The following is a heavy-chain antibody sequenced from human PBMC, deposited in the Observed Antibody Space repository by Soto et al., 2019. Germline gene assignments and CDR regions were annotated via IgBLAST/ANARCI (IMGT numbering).Heavy chain of an antibody. Sequence: GGSVRLSCAACGFTFSSYGMHWVRQAPGKGLEWVAVISYDGSNKYYADSVKGRFTISRDNSKNTLYLQMNSLRAEDTAVYYCANNYGSGSYSWFDPWGQGTLVTVSS. CDR2: ISYDGSNK. CDR3: ANNYGSGSYSWFDP. J-gene: IGHJ5*02. D-gene: IGHD3-10*01. V-gene: IGHV3-30*18. CDR1: GFTFSSYG.